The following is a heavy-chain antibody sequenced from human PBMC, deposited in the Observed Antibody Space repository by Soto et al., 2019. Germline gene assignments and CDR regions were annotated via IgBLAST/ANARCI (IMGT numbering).Heavy chain of an antibody. CDR2: ISYDGSNK. D-gene: IGHD2-8*01. CDR3: ARRFRTNGGYDDYYYYYYGMDV. J-gene: IGHJ6*02. CDR1: GFTFSSYA. Sequence: GGSLRLSCAASGFTFSSYAMHWVRQAPGKGLEWVAVISYDGSNKYYADSVKGRFTISRDNSKNTLYLQMNSLRAEDTAVYYCARRFRTNGGYDDYYYYYYGMDVWGQGTTVTVSS. V-gene: IGHV3-30-3*01.